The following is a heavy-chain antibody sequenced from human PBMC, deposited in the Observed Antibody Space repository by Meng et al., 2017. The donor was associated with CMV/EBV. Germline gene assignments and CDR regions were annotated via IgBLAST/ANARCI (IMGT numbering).Heavy chain of an antibody. CDR2: ISGSGGST. J-gene: IGHJ5*02. CDR3: AKRIIAAARNWFDP. V-gene: IGHV3-23*01. CDR1: GFTFSSYA. Sequence: GESLKISCAASGFTFSSYAMSWVRQAPGKGLEWVSAISGSGGSTYYADSVKGRFTISRDNSKNTLYLQMNSLRAEDTAVYYCAKRIIAAARNWFDPWGQGTLVTVSS. D-gene: IGHD6-6*01.